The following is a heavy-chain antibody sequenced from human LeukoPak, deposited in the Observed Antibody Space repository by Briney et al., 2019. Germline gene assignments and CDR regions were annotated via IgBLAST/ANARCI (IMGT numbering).Heavy chain of an antibody. V-gene: IGHV3-23*01. D-gene: IGHD6-19*01. CDR3: AKDLGSSGWYIDY. J-gene: IGHJ4*02. CDR1: GFTFNTYA. CDR2: ISSSGGTT. Sequence: GGSLRLSCAASGFTFNTYAMSWVRQAPGEGLEWVSAISSSGGTTYYADSVKGRFTISRDNPENTLYLQMDSLRAGDTAIYYCAKDLGSSGWYIDYWGQGTLVTVSS.